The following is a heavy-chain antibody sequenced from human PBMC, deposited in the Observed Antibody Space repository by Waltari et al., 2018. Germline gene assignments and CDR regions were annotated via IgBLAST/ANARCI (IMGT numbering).Heavy chain of an antibody. Sequence: EVQLLESGGGLVQPGGSLRLSCAASGFTFSGYAMSWVRQAPGKGLEWGSSISGSGGSTYYAYSVKGRFTISRDNSKNTLYLQMNSLRAEDTAVYYCAKWGGSYWVSPPLSDSWGQGTLVTVSS. J-gene: IGHJ5*01. CDR2: ISGSGGST. V-gene: IGHV3-23*01. D-gene: IGHD1-26*01. CDR1: GFTFSGYA. CDR3: AKWGGSYWVSPPLSDS.